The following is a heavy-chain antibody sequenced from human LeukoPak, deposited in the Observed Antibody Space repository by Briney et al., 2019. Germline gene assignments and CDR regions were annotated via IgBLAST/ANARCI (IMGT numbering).Heavy chain of an antibody. J-gene: IGHJ4*02. CDR3: ASGYSSGWTNN. D-gene: IGHD6-19*01. CDR2: INHSGST. Sequence: SETLSLTCVAYGGSFSGYYWSWIRQPPGRGLEWIGEINHSGSTNYNPSLKSRVTISVDTSKNQFSLKVSSVTAADTAVYYCASGYSSGWTNNWGQGTLVTVSS. CDR1: GGSFSGYY. V-gene: IGHV4-34*01.